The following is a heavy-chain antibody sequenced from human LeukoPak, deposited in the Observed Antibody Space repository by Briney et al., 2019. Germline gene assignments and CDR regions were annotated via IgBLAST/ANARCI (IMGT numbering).Heavy chain of an antibody. CDR3: AKPPPYNWNDVHFDY. Sequence: PGGSLRLSCAASGFTFSSYGMHWVRQAPGKGLEWVAVISYDGSNKYYADSVKGRFTISRDNSKNTLYLQMNSLRAEDTAVYYCAKPPPYNWNDVHFDYWGQGTLVTVSS. D-gene: IGHD1-20*01. J-gene: IGHJ4*02. V-gene: IGHV3-30*18. CDR2: ISYDGSNK. CDR1: GFTFSSYG.